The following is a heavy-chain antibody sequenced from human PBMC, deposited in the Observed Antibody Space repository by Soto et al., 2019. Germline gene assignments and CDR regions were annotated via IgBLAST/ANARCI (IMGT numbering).Heavy chain of an antibody. CDR1: GYTFTNYY. D-gene: IGHD3-3*01. Sequence: ASVKVSCKTSGYTFTNYYMHWVRQAPGQVLEWMGIINPDGGSTRYAQKFQGRVTMTRDTSTSTVYMELSSLRSEDTALYYCAKAPRGGVIITTTSAHIDYGGQGTLVTVSS. CDR3: AKAPRGGVIITTTSAHIDY. J-gene: IGHJ4*02. V-gene: IGHV1-46*01. CDR2: INPDGGST.